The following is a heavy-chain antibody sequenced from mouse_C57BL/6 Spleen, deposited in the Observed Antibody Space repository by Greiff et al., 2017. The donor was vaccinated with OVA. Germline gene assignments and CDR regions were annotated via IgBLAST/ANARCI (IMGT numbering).Heavy chain of an antibody. CDR1: GYTFTSYG. J-gene: IGHJ2*01. Sequence: QVQLQQSGAELARPGASVKLSCKASGYTFTSYGISWVKQRTGQGLEWIGGIYPGGGNTNYNGKFKGKATLTADKSSSTAYMELRSLTSEDSAVYFCASTAALVATNDLDYWGQGTTLTVSS. CDR3: ASTAALVATNDLDY. CDR2: IYPGGGNT. V-gene: IGHV1-81*01. D-gene: IGHD1-1*01.